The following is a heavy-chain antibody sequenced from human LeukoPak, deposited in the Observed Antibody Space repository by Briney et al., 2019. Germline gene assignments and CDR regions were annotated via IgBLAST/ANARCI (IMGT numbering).Heavy chain of an antibody. CDR1: GFTFSSYS. V-gene: IGHV3-21*01. CDR3: ARGRRQQLVPLEPYYFDY. D-gene: IGHD6-13*01. Sequence: PGGSLRLSCAASGFTFSSYSMNWVRQAPGKGLEWVSSISSSSYIYYADSVKGRFTISRDNAKNSLYLQMNSLRAEDTAVYYCARGRRQQLVPLEPYYFDYWGQGTLVTVSS. CDR2: ISSSSYI. J-gene: IGHJ4*02.